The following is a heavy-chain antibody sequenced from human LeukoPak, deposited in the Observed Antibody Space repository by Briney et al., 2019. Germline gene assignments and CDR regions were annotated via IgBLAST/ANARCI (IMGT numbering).Heavy chain of an antibody. CDR3: ARGRIVLDV. D-gene: IGHD3-22*01. V-gene: IGHV4-34*01. CDR1: GGSFSGYY. J-gene: IGHJ6*04. Sequence: SETLSLTCAVYGGSFSGYYWSWIRQPPGKGLEWIWEINHSGSTNYNPSLKSRVTISVDTSKNQFSLKLSSVTAADTAVYYCARGRIVLDVWGKGTTVTVSS. CDR2: INHSGST.